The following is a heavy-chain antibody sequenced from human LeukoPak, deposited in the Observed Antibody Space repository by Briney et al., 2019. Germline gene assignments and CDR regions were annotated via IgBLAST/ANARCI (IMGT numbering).Heavy chain of an antibody. D-gene: IGHD6-13*01. Sequence: GGSLRLSCAASGFTVSSNYMSWVRQAPGKGLEWVLVIYSGGSTYYADSVKGRFTISRDNSKNTLYLQMNSLRAEDTAVYYCAREAAAGSLMAWGQGTLVTVSS. CDR3: AREAAAGSLMA. J-gene: IGHJ4*02. CDR2: IYSGGST. CDR1: GFTVSSNY. V-gene: IGHV3-53*01.